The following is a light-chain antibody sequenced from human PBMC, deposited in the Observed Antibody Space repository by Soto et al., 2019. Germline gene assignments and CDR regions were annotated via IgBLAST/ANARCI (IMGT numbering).Light chain of an antibody. J-gene: IGKJ5*01. Sequence: EIVMTQSPATLSVSPGERAILSCRASQTFTTSSLAWYQQKPGQTPRLLIYGASSRATGIPDRFSGSGSGTDFTLTISRLEPEDFAVYYCQQHGSSPITFGQGTRLEIK. CDR2: GAS. CDR1: QTFTTSS. V-gene: IGKV3-20*01. CDR3: QQHGSSPIT.